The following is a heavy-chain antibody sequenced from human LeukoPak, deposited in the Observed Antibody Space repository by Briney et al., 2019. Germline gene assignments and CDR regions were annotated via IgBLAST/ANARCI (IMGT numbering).Heavy chain of an antibody. CDR2: IRYDGSNK. J-gene: IGHJ6*03. Sequence: RAGGSLRLSCAASGFTFSSYGMHWVRQAPGKGLEWVAFIRYDGSNKYYADSVKGRFTISRDNSKNTLYLQMNSLRAEDTAVYYCAKDLGSSSGFYYYYYMDVWGKGTTVTVSS. CDR3: AKDLGSSSGFYYYYYMDV. D-gene: IGHD6-6*01. V-gene: IGHV3-30*02. CDR1: GFTFSSYG.